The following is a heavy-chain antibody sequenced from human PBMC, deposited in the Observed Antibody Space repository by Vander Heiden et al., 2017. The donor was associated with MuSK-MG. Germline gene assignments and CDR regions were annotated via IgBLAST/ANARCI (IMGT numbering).Heavy chain of an antibody. J-gene: IGHJ6*03. V-gene: IGHV3-9*01. CDR3: AKGWLQYYYYYMDV. CDR1: GCTFDDYA. D-gene: IGHD3-22*01. CDR2: ISWNSGSI. Sequence: EVQLVESGGGLVQHGRSLRLSCAASGCTFDDYAMHWVRKAPGKGLEWVSGISWNSGSIGYADSVKGRFTISRDNAKNSLYLQMNSLRAEDTALYYCAKGWLQYYYYYMDVWGKGTTVTVSS.